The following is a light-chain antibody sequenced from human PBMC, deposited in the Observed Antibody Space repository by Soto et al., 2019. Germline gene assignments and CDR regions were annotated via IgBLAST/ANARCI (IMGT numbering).Light chain of an antibody. CDR3: QRHCIHWT. CDR1: QSIGSW. Sequence: DIQMTESPSTLSGFVGDRVIITCRASQSIGSWLAWYQQQPGKVPKLLIYTASTLQRGVPSRFSGSRSATDFTLTISSLQPDDFATYYCQRHCIHWTFGQGTKVDIK. J-gene: IGKJ1*01. CDR2: TAS. V-gene: IGKV1-5*03.